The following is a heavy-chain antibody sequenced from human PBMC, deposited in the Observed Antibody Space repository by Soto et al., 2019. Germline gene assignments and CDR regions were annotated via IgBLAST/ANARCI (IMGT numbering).Heavy chain of an antibody. D-gene: IGHD3-10*01. CDR3: ARVGPYGSRLYDY. CDR1: GGSISSGGYY. CDR2: IYYSGST. V-gene: IGHV4-31*02. Sequence: SETLSLTCTVSGGSISSGGYYWSWIRQHPGKGLEWIGYIYYSGSTYYNPSLKSRVTISVDTSKNQFSLKLSSVTAADTAVYYCARVGPYGSRLYDYWGQGTLVTVSS. J-gene: IGHJ4*02.